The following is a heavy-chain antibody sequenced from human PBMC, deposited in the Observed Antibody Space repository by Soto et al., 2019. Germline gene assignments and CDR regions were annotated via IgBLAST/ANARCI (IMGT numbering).Heavy chain of an antibody. D-gene: IGHD2-15*01. Sequence: EVQLVESGGGLVQPGRSLRLSCIASGFTFRDFAISWFRQAPGKGLQWVSFIRSNIYDGTTEYAPSVRGRFTISRDDSKTVAYLQMNSLEAGDTGVYYCTRVSPDCSDGSCYPLNWGQGTLVTVSS. V-gene: IGHV3-49*03. CDR3: TRVSPDCSDGSCYPLN. J-gene: IGHJ4*02. CDR1: GFTFRDFA. CDR2: IRSNIYDGTT.